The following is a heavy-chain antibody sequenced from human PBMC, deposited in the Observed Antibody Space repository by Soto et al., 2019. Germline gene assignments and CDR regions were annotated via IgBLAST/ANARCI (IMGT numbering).Heavy chain of an antibody. J-gene: IGHJ6*02. Sequence: GESLKISCKGSGYRFSSYWIAWVRQMPGKGLEWMGIIYPGDSDTIYSPSFEGQVTFSVDKSTSTAYLQWSSLKASDTDMYYCARQGSNGAYYYYGMDVWGQGTTVTVSS. V-gene: IGHV5-51*01. D-gene: IGHD2-8*01. CDR1: GYRFSSYW. CDR2: IYPGDSDT. CDR3: ARQGSNGAYYYYGMDV.